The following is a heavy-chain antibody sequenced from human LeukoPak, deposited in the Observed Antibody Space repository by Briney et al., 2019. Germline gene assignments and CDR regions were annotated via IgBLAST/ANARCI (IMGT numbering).Heavy chain of an antibody. V-gene: IGHV3-23*01. CDR1: GFTFSSYA. Sequence: GGSLRLSCAASGFTFSSYAMSWVRQAPGKGLEWVSAISGSGGSTYYADSVEGRFTISRDNSKNTLYLQMNSLRAEDTAVYYCARVGSSGWFFDYWGQGTLVTVSS. CDR3: ARVGSSGWFFDY. J-gene: IGHJ4*02. CDR2: ISGSGGST. D-gene: IGHD6-19*01.